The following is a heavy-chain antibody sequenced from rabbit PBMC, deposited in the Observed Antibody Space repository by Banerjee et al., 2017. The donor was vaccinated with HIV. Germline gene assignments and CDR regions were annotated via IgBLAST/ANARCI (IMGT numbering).Heavy chain of an antibody. D-gene: IGHD2-1*01. CDR1: GFSFSSGYW. Sequence: QEQLVESGGGLVQPGASLTLTCTASGFSFSSGYWICWVRQAPGKGLEWIACIHSVSGSTYNASWAKGRFTISKTSSPTVTLQMTRLTAADTATYFCARGDYGDPVYFNLWGPGTLVTVS. J-gene: IGHJ4*01. CDR2: IHSVSGST. V-gene: IGHV1S45*01. CDR3: ARGDYGDPVYFNL.